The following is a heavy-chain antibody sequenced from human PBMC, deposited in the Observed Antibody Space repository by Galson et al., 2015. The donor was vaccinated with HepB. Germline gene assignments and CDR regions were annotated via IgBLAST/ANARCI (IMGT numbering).Heavy chain of an antibody. CDR3: ARDLNAYGDF. D-gene: IGHD4-17*01. V-gene: IGHV3-66*01. CDR2: IYSGGAT. J-gene: IGHJ4*02. Sequence: SLRLSCAASGFTVSTNFMSWVRQAPGKGLEWVSVIYSGGATYYADSVRGRFTISRDKSKNTLFLQMDSLRAEDTAVHYCARDLNAYGDFWGQGTLVTVSS. CDR1: GFTVSTNF.